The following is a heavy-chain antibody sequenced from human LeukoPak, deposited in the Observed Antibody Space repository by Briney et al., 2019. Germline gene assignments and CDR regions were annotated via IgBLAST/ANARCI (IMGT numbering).Heavy chain of an antibody. V-gene: IGHV3-23*01. J-gene: IGHJ6*02. CDR3: ASSVVAAAEYYYYYGMDV. Sequence: GGSLRLSCAASGFTFSSYAMSWVRQAPGKGLEWVSAISGSGGSTYYADSVEGRFTISRDNSKNTLYLQMNSLRAEDTAVYYCASSVVAAAEYYYYYGMDVWGQGTTVTVSS. D-gene: IGHD6-13*01. CDR1: GFTFSSYA. CDR2: ISGSGGST.